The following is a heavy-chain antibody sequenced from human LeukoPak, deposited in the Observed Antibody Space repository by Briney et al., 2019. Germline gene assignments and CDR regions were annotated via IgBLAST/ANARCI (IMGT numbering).Heavy chain of an antibody. D-gene: IGHD2-2*01. CDR1: GFTFDDYA. J-gene: IGHJ6*03. CDR3: AESALPGYYYYYMDV. Sequence: GGSLRLSCAASGFTFDDYAMHWVRQAPGKGLEWVSLISGDGGSTYYADSVKGRFTISRDNSKNSLYLQMNSLRTEDTALYYCAESALPGYYYYYMDVWGKGTTVTVSS. V-gene: IGHV3-43*02. CDR2: ISGDGGST.